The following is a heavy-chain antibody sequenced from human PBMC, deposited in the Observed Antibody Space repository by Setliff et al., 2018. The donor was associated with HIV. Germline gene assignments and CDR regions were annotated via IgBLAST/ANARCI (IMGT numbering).Heavy chain of an antibody. CDR1: GFTFSTYD. J-gene: IGHJ6*02. CDR3: ARGYYGSDLQNAMDV. D-gene: IGHD3-10*01. Sequence: HPGGSLRLSCATSGFTFSTYDMHGVRQAPGKGLEWVASIRYDGNNKYYTDSVKGRFTISRDNAKNTLYLQMDSLRGEDTAVYYCARGYYGSDLQNAMDVWGQGTTVTVSS. V-gene: IGHV3-30*02. CDR2: IRYDGNNK.